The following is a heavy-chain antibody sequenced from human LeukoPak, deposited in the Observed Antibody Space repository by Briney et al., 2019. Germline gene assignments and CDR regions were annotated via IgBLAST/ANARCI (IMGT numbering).Heavy chain of an antibody. CDR2: ITSGFTP. CDR1: GLTFSNYA. Sequence: PGGSLSLSCAASGLTFSNYAMSWFRQAPGKGLEWVSGITSGFTPHYADSVKGRFTISRDNSKNTFHLQMNRLRAEDTAVYYCAKDYSDSRVGDVSFEYWGQGTLVTASS. J-gene: IGHJ4*02. CDR3: AKDYSDSRVGDVSFEY. D-gene: IGHD1-26*01. V-gene: IGHV3-23*01.